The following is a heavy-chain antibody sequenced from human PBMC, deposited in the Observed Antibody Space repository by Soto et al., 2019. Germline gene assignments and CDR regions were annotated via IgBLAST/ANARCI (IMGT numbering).Heavy chain of an antibody. CDR2: IYTSGST. Sequence: SETLSLTCTVSGGSISSYYWSWIRQPAGKGLEWIGRIYTSGSTNYNPSLKSRVTMSVDTSKNQFSLKLSSVTAAATAVYYCASTSGVGCTNRVCYYPYYYYGMDVWGQGTTVPVSS. CDR3: ASTSGVGCTNRVCYYPYYYYGMDV. V-gene: IGHV4-4*07. CDR1: GGSISSYY. J-gene: IGHJ6*02. D-gene: IGHD2-8*01.